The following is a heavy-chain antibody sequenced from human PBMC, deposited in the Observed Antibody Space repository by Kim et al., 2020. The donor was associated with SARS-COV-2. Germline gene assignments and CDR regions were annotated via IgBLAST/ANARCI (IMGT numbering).Heavy chain of an antibody. Sequence: ASVKVSCKASGYTFTSYAMNWVRQAPGQGLEWMGWINTNTGNPTYAQGFTGRFVFSLDTSVSTAYLPISSLKADDTAVYYCARDPSHYCGGDCYYYGMVVWGQGTTVSVSS. J-gene: IGHJ6*02. CDR2: INTNTGNP. D-gene: IGHD2-21*01. CDR3: ARDPSHYCGGDCYYYGMVV. V-gene: IGHV7-4-1*02. CDR1: GYTFTSYA.